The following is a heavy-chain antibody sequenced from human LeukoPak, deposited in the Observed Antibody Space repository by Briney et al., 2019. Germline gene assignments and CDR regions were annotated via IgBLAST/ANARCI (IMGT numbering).Heavy chain of an antibody. J-gene: IGHJ6*02. Sequence: SGTLSLTCGVSGGSISNTNWWTWVRQPPGKGLEWIGYIYYSGSTYYNPSLKSRVTISVDTSKNQFSLKLSSVTAADTAVYYCARDVLVTARDYYYYYGIDVWGQGTTVTVSS. D-gene: IGHD2-21*02. CDR3: ARDVLVTARDYYYYYGIDV. CDR2: IYYSGST. CDR1: GGSISNTNW. V-gene: IGHV4-4*02.